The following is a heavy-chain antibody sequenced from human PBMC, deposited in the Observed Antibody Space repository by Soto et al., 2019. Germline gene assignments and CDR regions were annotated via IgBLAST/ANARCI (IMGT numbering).Heavy chain of an antibody. D-gene: IGHD2-15*01. CDR2: INPVNGNT. V-gene: IGHV1-3*01. CDR1: GFSFSDNL. CDR3: ARGLLSVGPRSNDACDV. J-gene: IGHJ3*01. Sequence: QVQLVQSGAEVRKPGASVNISCRASGFSFSDNLINWMRQAPGQSLEWMGWINPVNGNTRYSQTFQCRVTGSRRSPASIADVGVSDLTSEGTAVYYRARGLLSVGPRSNDACDVWGQGTMVTVSS.